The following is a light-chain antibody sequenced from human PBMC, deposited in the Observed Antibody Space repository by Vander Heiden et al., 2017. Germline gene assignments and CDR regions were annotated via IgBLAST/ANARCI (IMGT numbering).Light chain of an antibody. CDR1: QSLLHSNGYNY. J-gene: IGKJ1*01. Sequence: DIVMTQSPLSLPVTPGEPASISCRSSQSLLHSNGYNYLDWYLQKPGQSPQLLIYLGSNRAAGVPDRFSGSGSGTDFTLKISREEAEDVGVYYCRQALQTPRTFGQGTKVEIK. V-gene: IGKV2-28*01. CDR2: LGS. CDR3: RQALQTPRT.